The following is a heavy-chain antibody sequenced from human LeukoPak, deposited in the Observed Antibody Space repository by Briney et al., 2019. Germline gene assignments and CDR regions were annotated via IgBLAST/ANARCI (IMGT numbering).Heavy chain of an antibody. CDR3: ARDGEIVVVTATTLTFDY. CDR1: GFTFSSYS. D-gene: IGHD2-21*02. Sequence: GGSLRLSCAASGFTFSSYSMNWVRQAPGKGLEWVSSISSSSSYIYYADSVKGRFTISRDNAKNSLYLQMNSLRAEDTAVYYCARDGEIVVVTATTLTFDYWGQGTLVTVSS. V-gene: IGHV3-21*01. CDR2: ISSSSSYI. J-gene: IGHJ4*02.